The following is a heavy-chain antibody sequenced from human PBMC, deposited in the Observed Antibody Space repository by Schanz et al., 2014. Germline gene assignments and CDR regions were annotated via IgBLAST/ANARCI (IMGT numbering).Heavy chain of an antibody. Sequence: QVQLQESGPGLVKPSGTLSLTCTVFGGSISSNNWWSWVRQSPGKGLEWIGEMYHRGSTNYNPSHKRRVPMSVDMSNTQFSRKLTSVTAADTAVYYCAAGSYDYVWGSAVWGQGTTVIVSS. J-gene: IGHJ6*02. D-gene: IGHD3-16*01. CDR1: GGSISSNNW. V-gene: IGHV4-4*02. CDR2: MYHRGST. CDR3: AAGSYDYVWGSAV.